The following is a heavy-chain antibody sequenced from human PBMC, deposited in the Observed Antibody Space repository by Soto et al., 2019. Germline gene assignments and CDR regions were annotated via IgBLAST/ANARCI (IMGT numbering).Heavy chain of an antibody. CDR3: AREPKYYDFLTDAFDV. CDR2: ISPNSGGT. CDR1: GYTFSDYS. V-gene: IGHV1-2*02. J-gene: IGHJ3*01. Sequence: VQMVQSGAEVRKPGASVKVSCKASGYTFSDYSIHWVRQAPGQGLEWMAGISPNSGGTNYAQKFQGRVTLSRDTSISTAYVELNSQRSDDAAVYYCAREPKYYDFLTDAFDVWGQGTKVSASS. D-gene: IGHD3-9*01.